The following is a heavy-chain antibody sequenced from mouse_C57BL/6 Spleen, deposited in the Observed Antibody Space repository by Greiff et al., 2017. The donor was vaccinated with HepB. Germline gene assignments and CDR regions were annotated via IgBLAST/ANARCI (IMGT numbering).Heavy chain of an antibody. D-gene: IGHD1-1*01. J-gene: IGHJ3*01. Sequence: VQLKESGPELVKPGASVKIPCKASGYTFTDYNMDWVKQSHGKSLEWIGDINPNNGGTIYNQKFKGKATLTVDKSSSTAYMELRSLTSEDTAVYYCARREGFGYYGSSPWFAYWGQGTLVTVSA. CDR2: INPNNGGT. CDR3: ARREGFGYYGSSPWFAY. V-gene: IGHV1-18*01. CDR1: GYTFTDYN.